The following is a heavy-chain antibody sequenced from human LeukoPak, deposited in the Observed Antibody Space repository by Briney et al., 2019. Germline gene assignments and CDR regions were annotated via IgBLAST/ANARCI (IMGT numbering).Heavy chain of an antibody. CDR3: ARGTWSSSIDY. D-gene: IGHD6-6*01. V-gene: IGHV4-30-4*01. J-gene: IGHJ4*02. CDR2: IYYGGA. Sequence: PSQTLSLTCTVSGGSISSGYYYWSWIRQPPGKGLEYIGYIYYGGAYYNPSLKSRVTISVDTSKNQFSLKLSSVTAADTAVYYCARGTWSSSIDYWGQGTLVTVSS. CDR1: GGSISSGYYY.